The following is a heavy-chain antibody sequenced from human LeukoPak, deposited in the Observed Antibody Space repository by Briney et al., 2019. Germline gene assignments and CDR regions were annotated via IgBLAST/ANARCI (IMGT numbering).Heavy chain of an antibody. Sequence: GGSLRLSCVASGFPFSTYSMNWVRQAPGKGLEWVSSISSSSSYIYYADSVKGRFTISRDNAKNSLYLQMNSLRAEDTAVYFCARLGYCSGGSCYLANFLDYWGQGTLVTVSS. CDR3: ARLGYCSGGSCYLANFLDY. V-gene: IGHV3-21*01. D-gene: IGHD2-15*01. CDR2: ISSSSSYI. CDR1: GFPFSTYS. J-gene: IGHJ4*02.